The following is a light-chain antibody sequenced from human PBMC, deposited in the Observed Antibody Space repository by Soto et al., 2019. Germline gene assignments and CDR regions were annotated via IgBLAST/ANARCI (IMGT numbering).Light chain of an antibody. CDR3: QQRSNWPPEVT. Sequence: EIVLTQSPDTLSLSPGERATLSCRASQSVSSSLAWYQQKPGQAPRLLIYDASNRATGIPARFSGSGSGTDFTLTFSSLEPEDFAVYYCQQRSNWPPEVTFGPGTKVDIK. CDR2: DAS. J-gene: IGKJ3*01. CDR1: QSVSSS. V-gene: IGKV3-11*01.